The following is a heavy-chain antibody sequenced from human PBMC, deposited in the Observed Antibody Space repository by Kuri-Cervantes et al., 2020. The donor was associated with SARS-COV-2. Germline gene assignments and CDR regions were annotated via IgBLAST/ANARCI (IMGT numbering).Heavy chain of an antibody. Sequence: GESLKISCVASGFIFSNYAMHWVRQAPGKGLEWVAIISYDGNNLYADAVKGRFTISRDNSKNTLHLQMNSLRPEDTAVYYCARVWNIVVVPAAIPYYYYMDVWGKGTTVTVSS. CDR1: GFIFSNYA. V-gene: IGHV3-30*03. D-gene: IGHD2-2*02. CDR2: ISYDGNNL. J-gene: IGHJ6*03. CDR3: ARVWNIVVVPAAIPYYYYMDV.